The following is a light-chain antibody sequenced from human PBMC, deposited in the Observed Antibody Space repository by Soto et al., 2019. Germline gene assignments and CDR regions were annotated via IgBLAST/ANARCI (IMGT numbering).Light chain of an antibody. J-gene: IGKJ4*01. V-gene: IGKV1-5*01. CDR3: QQYNNYPLT. CDR2: DAS. CDR1: QSISSW. Sequence: DIQMTQSPSTLSASVGDRVTITCRASQSISSWLAWYQQKPGKAPQLLIYDASSLESGVPSPFSGSGSGTEFTPTISTLQPDALATYYCQQYNNYPLTVGGRTKMEIK.